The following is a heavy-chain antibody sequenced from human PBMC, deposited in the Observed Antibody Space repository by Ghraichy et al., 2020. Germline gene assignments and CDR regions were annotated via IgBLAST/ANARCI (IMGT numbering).Heavy chain of an antibody. CDR1: GFTFSSYA. J-gene: IGHJ4*02. Sequence: GGSLRLSCAASGFTFSSYAMHWVRQAPGKGLEWVAVISYDGSNKYYADSVKGRFTISRDNSKNTLYLQMNSLRAEDTAVYYCARDGGYYFDYWGQGTLVTVSS. D-gene: IGHD3-10*01. CDR3: ARDGGYYFDY. CDR2: ISYDGSNK. V-gene: IGHV3-30*04.